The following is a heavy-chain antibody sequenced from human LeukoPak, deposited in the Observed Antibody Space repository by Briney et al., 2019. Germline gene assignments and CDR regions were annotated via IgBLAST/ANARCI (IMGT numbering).Heavy chain of an antibody. CDR2: ISWNSGSI. CDR3: AKDRSGSYSQGLDY. Sequence: PGRSLRLSCEVSGFTFDDYAMHWVRQAPGKGLEWVSGISWNSGSIGYADSVKGRFTISRDNSKNTLYLQMNSLRAEDTAVYYCAKDRSGSYSQGLDYWGQGTLVTVSS. CDR1: GFTFDDYA. D-gene: IGHD1-26*01. J-gene: IGHJ4*02. V-gene: IGHV3-9*01.